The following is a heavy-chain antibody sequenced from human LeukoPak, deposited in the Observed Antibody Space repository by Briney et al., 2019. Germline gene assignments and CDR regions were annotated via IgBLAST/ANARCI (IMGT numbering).Heavy chain of an antibody. Sequence: SQTLSLTCTVSGGSISSGGYYWSWIRQHPGTGLEWIGYIYYSGSTYYNPSLKSRVTISVDTSKNQFSLKLSPVTAADTAVYYCARVLEFWFDPWGQGTLVTVSS. CDR2: IYYSGST. D-gene: IGHD3-10*01. V-gene: IGHV4-31*03. J-gene: IGHJ5*02. CDR1: GGSISSGGYY. CDR3: ARVLEFWFDP.